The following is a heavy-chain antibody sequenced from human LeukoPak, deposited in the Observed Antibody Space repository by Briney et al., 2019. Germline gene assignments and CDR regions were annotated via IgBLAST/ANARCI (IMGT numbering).Heavy chain of an antibody. Sequence: SGTLSLTCGVSGASISRPYWWSWVRQPPGKGLEWIAEISHSGTTHYNPSLKSRVIISVDKSKNQVFLKLNSVTAADTAVYYCARGAGYCSGGSCSWRTDWYFDLWGRGTLVTVSS. J-gene: IGHJ2*01. CDR1: GASISRPYW. D-gene: IGHD2-15*01. CDR2: ISHSGTT. V-gene: IGHV4-4*02. CDR3: ARGAGYCSGGSCSWRTDWYFDL.